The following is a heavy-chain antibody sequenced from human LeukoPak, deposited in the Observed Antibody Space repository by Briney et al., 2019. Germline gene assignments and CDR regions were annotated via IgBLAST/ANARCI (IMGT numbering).Heavy chain of an antibody. D-gene: IGHD3-22*01. J-gene: IGHJ4*02. Sequence: SQTLSLTCAVYGGSFSGYYWSWIRQPPGKGLEWIGEINHSGSTNYNPSLKSRVTISVDTSKNQFSLKLSSVTAADTAVYYCARGQKSGYYYNYWGQGTLVTVSS. CDR1: GGSFSGYY. CDR3: ARGQKSGYYYNY. CDR2: INHSGST. V-gene: IGHV4-34*01.